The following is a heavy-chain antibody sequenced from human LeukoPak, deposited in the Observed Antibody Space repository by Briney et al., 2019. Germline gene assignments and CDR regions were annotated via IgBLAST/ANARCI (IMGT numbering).Heavy chain of an antibody. V-gene: IGHV3-53*01. CDR1: GFAVSSNY. CDR3: ARVLGSVLDY. D-gene: IGHD3-10*01. Sequence: GGSLRLSCAASGFAVSSNYMSWVRQAPGKGPEWVSIIYSGGSTYYADSVKGRFTISRDNSKNTLSLQLNSLRAEDTAVYYCARVLGSVLDYWGQGTLVTVSS. CDR2: IYSGGST. J-gene: IGHJ4*02.